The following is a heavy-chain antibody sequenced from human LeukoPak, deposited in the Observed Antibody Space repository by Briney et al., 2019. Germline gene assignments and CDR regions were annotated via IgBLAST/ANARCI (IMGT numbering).Heavy chain of an antibody. J-gene: IGHJ4*02. CDR2: IKPYNGNT. D-gene: IGHD1-26*01. Sequence: ASVKLSCNTSGHRFSDYGISWVRQAPGQGLQWTRWIKPYNGNTEYAQSLQGRATMTIDTATATAYLEVRSLISDDTAVYYCARDLGEGAKRDLDFWGQGTLVTVSS. CDR1: GHRFSDYG. V-gene: IGHV1-18*01. CDR3: ARDLGEGAKRDLDF.